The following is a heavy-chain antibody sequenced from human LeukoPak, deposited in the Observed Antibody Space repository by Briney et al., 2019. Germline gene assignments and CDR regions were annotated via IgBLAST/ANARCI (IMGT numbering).Heavy chain of an antibody. Sequence: GGSLRLSCAASGFTFSSYWMHWVRQAPGKGLVWVSRTNSDGSSTSYADSVKGRLTISRDNAKNSLYLQMNSLRAEDTALYYCAKLAGTGGFDYWGQGTLVTVSS. CDR1: GFTFSSYW. D-gene: IGHD6-19*01. CDR2: TNSDGSST. J-gene: IGHJ4*02. CDR3: AKLAGTGGFDY. V-gene: IGHV3-74*01.